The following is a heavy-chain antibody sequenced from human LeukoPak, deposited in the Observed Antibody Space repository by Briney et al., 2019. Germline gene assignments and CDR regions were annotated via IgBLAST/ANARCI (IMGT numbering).Heavy chain of an antibody. CDR2: ISGSGGST. J-gene: IGHJ4*02. CDR1: GGSFSGYY. CDR3: AKETVLRFLEWLLSSYFDY. Sequence: ETLSLTCAVYGGSFSGYYWSWVRQAPGKGLEWVSAISGSGGSTYYADSVKGRFTISRDNSKNTLYLQMNSLRAEDTAVYYCAKETVLRFLEWLLSSYFDYWGQGTLVTVSS. V-gene: IGHV3-23*01. D-gene: IGHD3-3*01.